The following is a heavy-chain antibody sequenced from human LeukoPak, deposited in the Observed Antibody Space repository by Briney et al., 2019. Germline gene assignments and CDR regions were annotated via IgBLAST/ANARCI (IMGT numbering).Heavy chain of an antibody. CDR2: INAGNGNT. J-gene: IGHJ4*02. CDR1: GYTFTSYA. D-gene: IGHD3-10*01. CDR3: ARSNRYYYGSGSYYHDH. Sequence: GASVKVSCKASGYTFTSYAMHWVRQAPGQRLEWMGWINAGNGNTKYSQKFQGRVTITRDTSASTAYMELSSLRSEDTAVYYCARSNRYYYGSGSYYHDHWGQGTLVTVSS. V-gene: IGHV1-3*01.